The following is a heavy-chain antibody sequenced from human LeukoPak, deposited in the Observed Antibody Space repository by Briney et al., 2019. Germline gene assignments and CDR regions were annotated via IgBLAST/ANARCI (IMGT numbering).Heavy chain of an antibody. V-gene: IGHV4-39*07. D-gene: IGHD1-26*01. J-gene: IGHJ4*02. CDR3: ARWYSGSYFDY. CDR1: GGSFSSSSYY. Sequence: SETLSLTCTVSGGSFSSSSYYWGWIRQPPGKGLEWFGTIYYTGGTYYNPSLKSRVTMSVDTSKNQFSLKLSSVTAADTAVYYCARWYSGSYFDYWGQGTLVTVSS. CDR2: IYYTGGT.